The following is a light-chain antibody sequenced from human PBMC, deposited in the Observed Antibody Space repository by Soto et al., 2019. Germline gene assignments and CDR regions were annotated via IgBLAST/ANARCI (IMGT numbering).Light chain of an antibody. Sequence: EIVLTQSPGTLSLSPGERATLSCRASQSVSSSFLAWYQQKPGQAPRLLIHGASSRATGIPDRFSGSGSGTDFTLTISRLEPEDFAVYYCQQYSSLPITFGQGTRLDIK. CDR3: QQYSSLPIT. CDR1: QSVSSSF. V-gene: IGKV3-20*01. J-gene: IGKJ5*01. CDR2: GAS.